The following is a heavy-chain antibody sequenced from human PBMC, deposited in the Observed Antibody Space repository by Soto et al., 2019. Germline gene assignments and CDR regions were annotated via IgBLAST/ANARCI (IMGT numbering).Heavy chain of an antibody. J-gene: IGHJ5*02. CDR3: AREGPYDYGDVNTWFDP. V-gene: IGHV1-69*08. D-gene: IGHD4-17*01. Sequence: QVQLVQSGAEVKKPGSSVTVSCKATGGTFSTYTTNWVRQAPGQGLEWMGRIIPSLGVASYAPRFLGRVRLTADKSTNTAFMELARLESEDTAIYYCAREGPYDYGDVNTWFDPWGQGTLVTVSS. CDR2: IIPSLGVA. CDR1: GGTFSTYT.